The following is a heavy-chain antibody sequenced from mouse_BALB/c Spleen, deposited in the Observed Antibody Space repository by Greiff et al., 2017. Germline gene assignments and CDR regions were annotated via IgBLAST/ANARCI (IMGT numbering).Heavy chain of an antibody. Sequence: QVQLQQSGAELVRPGASVTLSCKASGYTFTDYEMHWVKQTPVHGLEWIGAIDPETVGTAYNQKFKGKATLTADKSSSTAYMELRSLTSEDSAVYYCTRGMYFDVWGAGTTVTVSS. CDR3: TRGMYFDV. V-gene: IGHV1-15*01. CDR1: GYTFTDYE. J-gene: IGHJ1*01. CDR2: IDPETVGT.